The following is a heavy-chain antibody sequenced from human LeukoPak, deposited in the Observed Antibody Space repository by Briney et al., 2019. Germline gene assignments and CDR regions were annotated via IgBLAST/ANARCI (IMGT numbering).Heavy chain of an antibody. Sequence: SETLSLTCTVSGGSISSYYWSWIRQPPGKGLEWIGYIYYSGSTNYNPSLKSRVTISVDTSKNQFSPQLSSVTAADTAVYYCARDTRLYNFDYWGEGTLVTVSS. CDR3: ARDTRLYNFDY. J-gene: IGHJ4*02. CDR2: IYYSGST. CDR1: GGSISSYY. V-gene: IGHV4-59*01.